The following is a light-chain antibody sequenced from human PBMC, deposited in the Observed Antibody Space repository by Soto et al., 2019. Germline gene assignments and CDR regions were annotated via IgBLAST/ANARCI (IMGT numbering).Light chain of an antibody. Sequence: IVLTQCPCTLALSPGERATLSCRASQSVSSSYLAWYQQKPGQAPRLLIYDTSTRATGVPARFSGSGSGTDFTLTISSLEPEDFAVYYCHQRSNWPRTFGGGTKVDIK. CDR2: DTS. CDR1: QSVSSSY. CDR3: HQRSNWPRT. V-gene: IGKV3D-20*02. J-gene: IGKJ4*01.